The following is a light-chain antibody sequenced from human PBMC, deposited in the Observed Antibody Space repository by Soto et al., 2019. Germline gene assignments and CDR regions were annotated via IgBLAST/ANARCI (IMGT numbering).Light chain of an antibody. J-gene: IGKJ1*01. CDR1: HSLLHSNGYYY. V-gene: IGKV2-28*01. Sequence: DIVMTQSPLSLPVTTGEPASISCRSSHSLLHSNGYYYLDWYLQRPGQSPQLLIYLGSARASGVPERFSGSGSGTDFTLKISRVEAEDVGIYYCMQPLQTPWTFGQGTKVDIK. CDR3: MQPLQTPWT. CDR2: LGS.